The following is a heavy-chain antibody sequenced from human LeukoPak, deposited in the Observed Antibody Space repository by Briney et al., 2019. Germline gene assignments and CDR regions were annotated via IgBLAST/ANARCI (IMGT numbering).Heavy chain of an antibody. V-gene: IGHV4-59*01. CDR2: IHYSGNT. D-gene: IGHD1-20*01. Sequence: SQSLSLTCAVYGGSLSVYYWIWMRQPPGKGLEWIGYIHYSGNTNYNPSLKSRVTISVDTSKNQFSLKLTSVTAADTAVYYCARVGNWNYALVNYYFDYWGQGTLVTVSS. CDR1: GGSLSVYY. CDR3: ARVGNWNYALVNYYFDY. J-gene: IGHJ4*02.